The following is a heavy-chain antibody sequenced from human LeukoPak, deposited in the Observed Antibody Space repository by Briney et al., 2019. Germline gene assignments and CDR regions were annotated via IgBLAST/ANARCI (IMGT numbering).Heavy chain of an antibody. V-gene: IGHV4-34*01. Sequence: SETLPLTCAVYGGSLRGYYWSWIRQPPGKGLEWIGEINHSGRTNYNPSLKSRVTISIDTSENQFSLKLTSVTAADTALYYCARSDADGWDSWGQGSLVTVSS. J-gene: IGHJ4*02. CDR2: INHSGRT. CDR1: GGSLRGYY. D-gene: IGHD2-2*01. CDR3: ARSDADGWDS.